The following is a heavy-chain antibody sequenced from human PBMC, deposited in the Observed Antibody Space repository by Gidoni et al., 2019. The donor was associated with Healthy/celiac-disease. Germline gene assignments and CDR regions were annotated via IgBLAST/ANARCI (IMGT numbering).Heavy chain of an antibody. Sequence: EVQLVEYGGGLVQPGGSLRLSCAASGFTFSSYWMHWVRQAPGKGLVWVSRLNSDGSSTSYADSVKGRFTISRDNAKNTLYLQMNSLRAEDTAVYYCAASHSSSWCDYWGQGTLVTVSS. CDR1: GFTFSSYW. J-gene: IGHJ4*02. D-gene: IGHD6-13*01. V-gene: IGHV3-74*01. CDR2: LNSDGSST. CDR3: AASHSSSWCDY.